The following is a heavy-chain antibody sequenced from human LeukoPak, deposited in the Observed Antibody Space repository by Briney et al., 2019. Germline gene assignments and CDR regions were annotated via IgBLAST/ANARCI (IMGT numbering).Heavy chain of an antibody. Sequence: SQTLSLTFAISGDSVSINSAAWNWIRQSPSRGLEWLGRTYYRSKWYNDYAVSVKSRITINPDTSKNQFSLQLNSVTPEDTAVYYCARESQDSSGWDFDYWGQGTLVTVSS. CDR2: TYYRSKWYN. CDR1: GDSVSINSAA. J-gene: IGHJ4*02. CDR3: ARESQDSSGWDFDY. D-gene: IGHD6-19*01. V-gene: IGHV6-1*01.